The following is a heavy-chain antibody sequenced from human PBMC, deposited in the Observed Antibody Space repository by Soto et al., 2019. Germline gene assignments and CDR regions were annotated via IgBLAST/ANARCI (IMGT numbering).Heavy chain of an antibody. CDR3: ARDEYQLLWHYSGMDV. CDR1: GFSFSSYE. Sequence: PGGSLILPCAASGFSFSSYEMNGVRQGPGKGLEWDSYISSRGNSIYYEASMKDQFTTSSENAKKYTYLKMKRLRAEDTAVYYCARDEYQLLWHYSGMDVWGRGTAVTVSS. CDR2: ISSRGNSI. J-gene: IGHJ6*02. V-gene: IGHV3-48*03. D-gene: IGHD2-2*01.